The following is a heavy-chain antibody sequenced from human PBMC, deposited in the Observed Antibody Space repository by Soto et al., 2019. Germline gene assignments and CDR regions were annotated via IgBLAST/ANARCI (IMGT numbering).Heavy chain of an antibody. CDR1: GYTFTGYY. V-gene: IGHV1-2*04. CDR3: ARDKIGAKNCFDP. D-gene: IGHD5-12*01. CDR2: INPNSGGT. J-gene: IGHJ5*02. Sequence: ASVKVSCKASGYTFTGYYMHWVRQAPGQGLEWMGWINPNSGGTNYAQKFQGWVTMTRDTSISTAYMELSRLRSDDTAVYYCARDKIGAKNCFDPGGQEPLVTVSS.